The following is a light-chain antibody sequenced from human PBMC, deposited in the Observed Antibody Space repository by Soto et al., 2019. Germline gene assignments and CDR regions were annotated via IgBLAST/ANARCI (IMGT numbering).Light chain of an antibody. Sequence: EIVLTQSPGTLSLSPGERATLSCRASQSVSSSYLAWYQQKPGQAPRLLIYGASSRATGIPDRFSGSGSGTDFTLTISRLEPEAFAVYYCQQSGSYQDYTFGGGTKVHIK. J-gene: IGKJ4*01. CDR1: QSVSSSY. CDR2: GAS. CDR3: QQSGSYQDYT. V-gene: IGKV3-20*01.